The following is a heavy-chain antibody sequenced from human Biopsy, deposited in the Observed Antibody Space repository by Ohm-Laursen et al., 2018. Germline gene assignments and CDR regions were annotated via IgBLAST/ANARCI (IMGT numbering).Heavy chain of an antibody. CDR3: ARVPAYPSIDGYYGLDL. V-gene: IGHV1-2*02. D-gene: IGHD3-9*01. Sequence: ASVKVSCKAPGGTFSNYGVNWVRQAPGQGLEWMGWINPNSGNANYAQSFQGRLTVTRDTSISTAYMELTSLTFDDTAIYYCARVPAYPSIDGYYGLDLWGQGTTVIASS. CDR1: GGTFSNYG. J-gene: IGHJ6*02. CDR2: INPNSGNA.